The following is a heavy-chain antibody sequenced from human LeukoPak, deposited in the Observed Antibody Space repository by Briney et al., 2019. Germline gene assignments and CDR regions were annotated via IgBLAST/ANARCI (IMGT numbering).Heavy chain of an antibody. CDR2: IRYDGSNK. CDR1: GYTFSSYG. J-gene: IGHJ4*02. V-gene: IGHV3-30*02. CDR3: AKDRFSVAAGPTFDY. Sequence: GGSLRLSSVASGYTFSSYGMHSGRQAPGKGLEWVAFIRYDGSNKYYADSVKGRFTTSRDNSKNTLYLQMNSLRAEDTAVYYCAKDRFSVAAGPTFDYWGQGTLVTVSS. D-gene: IGHD6-6*01.